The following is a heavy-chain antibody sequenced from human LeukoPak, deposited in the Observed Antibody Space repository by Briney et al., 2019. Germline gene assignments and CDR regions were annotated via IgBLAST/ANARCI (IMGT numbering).Heavy chain of an antibody. CDR1: RFTFSSYS. CDR2: IKDDGSGK. J-gene: IGHJ4*02. V-gene: IGHV3-7*01. Sequence: GGSLRLSCAASRFTFSSYSMNWVRQAPGKGLEWVANIKDDGSGKYYVDSLKGRFTISRDNAKNSLYLQMNSLRAEDTAVYYCARVGYSSSWSPSDYWGQGALVTVSS. D-gene: IGHD6-13*01. CDR3: ARVGYSSSWSPSDY.